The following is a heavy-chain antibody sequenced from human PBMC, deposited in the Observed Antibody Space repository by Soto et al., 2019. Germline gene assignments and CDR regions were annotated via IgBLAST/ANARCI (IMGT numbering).Heavy chain of an antibody. V-gene: IGHV4-59*08. CDR3: ARLGVPPTRYYYYYYMDV. J-gene: IGHJ6*03. CDR1: GGSISSYY. Sequence: SETLSLTCTVSGGSISSYYWSWIRKPPGKGLEWIGYIYYSGSTNYNPSLKSRVTISVDTSKNQFSLKLSSVTAADTAVYYCARLGVPPTRYYYYYYMDVWGKGTTVTVSS. D-gene: IGHD3-16*01. CDR2: IYYSGST.